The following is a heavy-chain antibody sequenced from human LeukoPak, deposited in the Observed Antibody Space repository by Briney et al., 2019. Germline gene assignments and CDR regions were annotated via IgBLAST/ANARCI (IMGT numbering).Heavy chain of an antibody. J-gene: IGHJ4*02. CDR1: GFSFSSYW. D-gene: IGHD3-10*01. CDR3: ARGRGSGSSDY. Sequence: GGSLRLSCAASGFSFSSYWMHWVRQVPGKGLVWVSRINSDGSTTIYADSVKGRFTISRDNAKNTLFLQMNSLRAEDTAVYYCARGRGSGSSDYWGLGTLVTVSS. CDR2: INSDGSTT. V-gene: IGHV3-74*01.